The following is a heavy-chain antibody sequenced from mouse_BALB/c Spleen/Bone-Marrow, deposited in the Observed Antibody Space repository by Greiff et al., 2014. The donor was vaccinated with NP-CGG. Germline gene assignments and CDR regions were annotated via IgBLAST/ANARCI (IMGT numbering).Heavy chain of an antibody. D-gene: IGHD5-5*01. Sequence: EVKLVESGGGLVQPGGSLKLSCATSGFTFSDYYMYWVRQTPEKRLEWVAYISNGGGSTYYPDTVKGRFTISRDNAKNTLYLQMSRLKSEDTAMYYCARQDYPYYYAMDYWGQGTSVTVSS. V-gene: IGHV5-12*02. J-gene: IGHJ4*01. CDR3: ARQDYPYYYAMDY. CDR2: ISNGGGST. CDR1: GFTFSDYY.